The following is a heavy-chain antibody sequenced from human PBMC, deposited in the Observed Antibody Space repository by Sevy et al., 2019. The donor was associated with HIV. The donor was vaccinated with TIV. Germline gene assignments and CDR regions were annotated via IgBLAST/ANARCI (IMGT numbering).Heavy chain of an antibody. D-gene: IGHD5-12*01. J-gene: IGHJ3*02. CDR1: GYTPTELS. V-gene: IGHV1-24*01. CDR2: FDPEDGET. Sequence: ASVKVSCKVSGYTPTELSMHWVRQAPGKGLEWMGGFDPEDGETIYAQKFQGRVTMTEDTSTDTAYMELSSLRSEDTAVYYCATGIARSGRLTESRNLRKAFDIWGQGTMVTVSS. CDR3: ATGIARSGRLTESRNLRKAFDI.